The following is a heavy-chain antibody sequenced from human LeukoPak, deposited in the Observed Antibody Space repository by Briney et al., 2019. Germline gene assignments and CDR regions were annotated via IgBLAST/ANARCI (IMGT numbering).Heavy chain of an antibody. CDR1: RFTFSSYW. Sequence: GGSLRLSCVASRFTFSSYWMSWVRQAPGKGLEWVANIKQDGSEKYYVDSVKGRFTISRDNAKNSLYLQMNSLRAEDTAVYYCARDQNGDNVGYWGQGTLVTVSS. CDR3: ARDQNGDNVGY. J-gene: IGHJ4*02. CDR2: IKQDGSEK. V-gene: IGHV3-7*01. D-gene: IGHD4-17*01.